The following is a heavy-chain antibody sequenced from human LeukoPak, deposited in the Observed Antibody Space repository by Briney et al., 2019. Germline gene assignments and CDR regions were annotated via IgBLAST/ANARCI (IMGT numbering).Heavy chain of an antibody. J-gene: IGHJ4*02. Sequence: ASVKVSCKASGYTFTGYYMHWVRQAPGQGLEWMGWINPNSGGTNYAQKFQGRVTMTRDTSTSTAYMELSRLRSDDTAVYYCAREVVPAAPGDYWGQGALVTVSS. CDR3: AREVVPAAPGDY. CDR1: GYTFTGYY. CDR2: INPNSGGT. V-gene: IGHV1-2*02. D-gene: IGHD2-2*01.